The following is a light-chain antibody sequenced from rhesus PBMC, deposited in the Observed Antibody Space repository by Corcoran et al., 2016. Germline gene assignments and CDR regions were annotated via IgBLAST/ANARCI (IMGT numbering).Light chain of an antibody. CDR2: GAS. V-gene: IGKV3S9*01. J-gene: IGKJ1*01. CDR1: QSVSSY. Sequence: EIVMTQSPATLSLSPGERATLSCRASQSVSSYVAWYQQKPEQAPRLLIYGASSRATVIPARFSGSGSGTDFTRIISSLEPEDVGVYYCQQYNNWKTFGQGTKVEIK. CDR3: QQYNNWKT.